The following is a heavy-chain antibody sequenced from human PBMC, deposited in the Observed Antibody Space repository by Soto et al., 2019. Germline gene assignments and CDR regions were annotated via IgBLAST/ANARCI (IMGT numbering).Heavy chain of an antibody. V-gene: IGHV5-51*01. CDR1: GYSFTSYW. CDR3: SGRLPTVTTRYYYYMDV. Sequence: GESLKISCKGSGYSFTSYWIGWVRQMPGKGLEWMGIIYPGDSDTRYSPSFQGQVTISADKSISTAYLQWSSLKASDTTMYYCSGRLPTVTTRYYYYMDVWGKGTTVTVSS. D-gene: IGHD4-17*01. CDR2: IYPGDSDT. J-gene: IGHJ6*03.